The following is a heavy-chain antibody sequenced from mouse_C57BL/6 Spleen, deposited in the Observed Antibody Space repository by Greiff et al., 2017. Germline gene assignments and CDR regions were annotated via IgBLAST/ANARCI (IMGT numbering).Heavy chain of an antibody. CDR1: GYAFSSSW. V-gene: IGHV1-82*01. J-gene: IGHJ3*01. Sequence: LQESGPELVKPGASVKISCKASGYAFSSSWMNWVKQRPGKGLEWIGRIYPGDGDTNYNGKFKGKATLTADKSSSTAYMQLSSLTSEDSAVYFCALTTVVARGDWFAYWGQGTLVTVSA. CDR2: IYPGDGDT. CDR3: ALTTVVARGDWFAY. D-gene: IGHD1-1*01.